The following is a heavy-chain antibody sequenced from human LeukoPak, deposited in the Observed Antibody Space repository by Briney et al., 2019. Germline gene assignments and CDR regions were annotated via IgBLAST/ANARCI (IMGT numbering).Heavy chain of an antibody. CDR2: ISPGGHTT. J-gene: IGHJ4*02. Sequence: GGSLSLSCAPSWFTFSVYHMKWLRQAPGKGLEWFAYISPGGHTTYFVHPVKGRLTLSSDNEKNFLSLQMNSLTADDTAVYFCAVGRDIRVAGPGGYFHYWRQGTLLAVSS. V-gene: IGHV3-11*01. D-gene: IGHD6-19*01. CDR1: WFTFSVYH. CDR3: AVGRDIRVAGPGGYFHY.